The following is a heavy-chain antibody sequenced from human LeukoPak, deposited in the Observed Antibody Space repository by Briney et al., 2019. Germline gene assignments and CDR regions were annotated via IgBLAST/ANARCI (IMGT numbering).Heavy chain of an antibody. Sequence: PSETLSLTCTVSGGSISSYYWSWIRQSPVKGLEWIGYIYPSGSAFYNPSLESRVSISLDTSENQFSLKLRSVTAADTAVYFCARRNHYFYYMDVWGQGTTVTVSS. CDR2: IYPSGSA. J-gene: IGHJ6*03. CDR1: GGSISSYY. CDR3: ARRNHYFYYMDV. V-gene: IGHV4-4*09.